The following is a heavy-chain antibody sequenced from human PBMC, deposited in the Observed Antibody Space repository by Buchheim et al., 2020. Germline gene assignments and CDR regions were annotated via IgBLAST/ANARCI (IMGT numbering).Heavy chain of an antibody. Sequence: VQLQQWGAGLLKPSETLSLTCAVYGGSFSGYYWSWIRQPPGKGLEWIGEINHRGSINYNPSLKSPVTLSVAMTKNQFYSKLSSVTAADTAVYYCARGDDFWSGYCIWGQGTL. V-gene: IGHV4-34*01. CDR2: INHRGSI. CDR1: GGSFSGYY. J-gene: IGHJ4*02. CDR3: ARGDDFWSGYCI. D-gene: IGHD3-3*01.